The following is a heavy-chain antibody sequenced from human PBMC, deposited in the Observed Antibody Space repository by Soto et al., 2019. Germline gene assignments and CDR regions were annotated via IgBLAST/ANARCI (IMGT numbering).Heavy chain of an antibody. Sequence: PGGSLRLSCAASGFTFRSYAMSWVRQAPGKGLEWVSGISGSGISTHYADSVKGRFTVSRDNSKNTLYLQMNSLRAEDTAVYNCAKDRRKVVVAAPFDYWGQGTLVTVSS. CDR2: ISGSGIST. CDR3: AKDRRKVVVAAPFDY. D-gene: IGHD2-15*01. J-gene: IGHJ4*02. CDR1: GFTFRSYA. V-gene: IGHV3-23*01.